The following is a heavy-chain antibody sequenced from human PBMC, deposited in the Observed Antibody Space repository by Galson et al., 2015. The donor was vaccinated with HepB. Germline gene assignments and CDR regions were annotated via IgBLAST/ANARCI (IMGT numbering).Heavy chain of an antibody. D-gene: IGHD3-22*01. CDR2: ISDSGDNT. CDR3: AKLYYDGTGQQNRHFDY. J-gene: IGHJ4*02. CDR1: GFTFSSCA. Sequence: SLRLSCAASGFTFSSCAMSWVRQAPGKGLEWVSTISDSGDNTYYTDSVKGRFTISRDNSKNTLYLQMNSLRAEDTAVYYCAKLYYDGTGQQNRHFDYWGRGTLVTVSS. V-gene: IGHV3-23*01.